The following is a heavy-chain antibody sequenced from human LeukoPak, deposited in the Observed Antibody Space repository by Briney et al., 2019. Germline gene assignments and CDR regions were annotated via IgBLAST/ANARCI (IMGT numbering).Heavy chain of an antibody. J-gene: IGHJ4*02. CDR1: GFTFSSYS. Sequence: PGGSLRLSCAASGFTFSSYSMNWVRQAPGKGLEWVSSINSGSYYIYYADSVKGRFTISRDNAKNSLYLQMNSLRVEDTAVYYCASWGSGFDYSGQGTLVTVSS. CDR2: INSGSYYI. D-gene: IGHD7-27*01. V-gene: IGHV3-21*01. CDR3: ASWGSGFDY.